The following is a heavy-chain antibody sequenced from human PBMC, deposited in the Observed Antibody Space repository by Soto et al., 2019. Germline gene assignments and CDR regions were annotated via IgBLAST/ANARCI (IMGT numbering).Heavy chain of an antibody. V-gene: IGHV1-69*08. CDR2: IIPILGTA. D-gene: IGHD6-13*01. J-gene: IGHJ4*02. Sequence: ASVKVSCKASGGTFSSYTISWVRQAPGQGLEWMGRIIPILGTANYAQKFQGRVTITADKSTSTAYMELSSLRSEDTAVYYCAMANSSSWYYFDYWGQGTLVTVS. CDR1: GGTFSSYT. CDR3: AMANSSSWYYFDY.